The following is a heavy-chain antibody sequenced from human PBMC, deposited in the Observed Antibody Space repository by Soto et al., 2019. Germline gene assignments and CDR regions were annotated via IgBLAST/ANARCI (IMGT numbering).Heavy chain of an antibody. CDR2: INPSGGST. V-gene: IGHV1-46*03. Sequence: QVQLVQSGAEVKKPGASVKVSCKASGYTFTSYYMHWVRQAPGQGLEWMGIINPSGGSTSYAQKFQGRVTMTRDTSTSTVYMELSSLRSEDTAVYYCASSSRWDEYYYYYGMDVWGQGTTVTVSS. CDR3: ASSSRWDEYYYYYGMDV. D-gene: IGHD6-13*01. CDR1: GYTFTSYY. J-gene: IGHJ6*02.